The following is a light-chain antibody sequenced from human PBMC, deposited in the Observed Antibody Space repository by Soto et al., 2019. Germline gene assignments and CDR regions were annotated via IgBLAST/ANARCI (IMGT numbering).Light chain of an antibody. CDR2: GNS. CDR3: QSYDSSLSGSNV. J-gene: IGLJ1*01. Sequence: QSVLTQPPSVSGAPGQRVTISCTGSSSNIGAGYDVHWYQQLPGTAPKLLIYGNSNRPSGVPDRFSGSKSGTSASLAITGLQAEDEADYYCQSYDSSLSGSNVFGTGTQQTVL. V-gene: IGLV1-40*01. CDR1: SSNIGAGYD.